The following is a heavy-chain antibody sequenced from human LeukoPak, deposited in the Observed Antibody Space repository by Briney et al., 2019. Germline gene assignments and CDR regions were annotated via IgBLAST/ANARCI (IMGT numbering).Heavy chain of an antibody. J-gene: IGHJ3*02. CDR1: GGSISSSNW. Sequence: PSETLSLTCAVSGGSISSSNWWSWVRQPPGKGLEWIGEIYHSGSTNYNPSLKSRVTISVDKSKNQFSLKLSSVTAADTAVYYCARDGNNWNDGDGAFDIWGQGTMVTVSS. V-gene: IGHV4-4*02. CDR3: ARDGNNWNDGDGAFDI. CDR2: IYHSGST. D-gene: IGHD1-20*01.